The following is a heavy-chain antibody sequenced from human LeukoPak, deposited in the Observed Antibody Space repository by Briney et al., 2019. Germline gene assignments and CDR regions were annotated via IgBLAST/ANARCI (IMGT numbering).Heavy chain of an antibody. V-gene: IGHV3-23*01. Sequence: GGSLRLSCAASGFTFSSYAMSWVRQAPGKGLEWVSAISGSGGSTYYADSVKGRFTISRDNSKNTLYLQMNSLSAEDTAVYYCAKDGPLFGVVIRPLLTQDAFDIWGQGTMVTVSS. CDR2: ISGSGGST. CDR1: GFTFSSYA. D-gene: IGHD3-3*01. CDR3: AKDGPLFGVVIRPLLTQDAFDI. J-gene: IGHJ3*02.